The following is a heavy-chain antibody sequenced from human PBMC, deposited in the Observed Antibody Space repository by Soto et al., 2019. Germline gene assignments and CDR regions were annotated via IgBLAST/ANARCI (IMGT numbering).Heavy chain of an antibody. CDR1: GFTFSTYS. Sequence: GGSLRLSCRTSGFTFSTYSMNWVRQAPGKGLEWVSYITSDSSNVHYADSVKGRFTISRDNAKNSLSLQMSTLRAEDTAVYYCARDLGVALATLTLDYWGQGTLVTVSS. D-gene: IGHD2-15*01. J-gene: IGHJ4*02. CDR2: ITSDSSNV. CDR3: ARDLGVALATLTLDY. V-gene: IGHV3-21*01.